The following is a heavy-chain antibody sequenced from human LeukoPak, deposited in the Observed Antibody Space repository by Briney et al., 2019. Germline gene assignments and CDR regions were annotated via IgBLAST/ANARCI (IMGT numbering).Heavy chain of an antibody. V-gene: IGHV3-74*01. J-gene: IGHJ6*02. CDR2: INSDGSST. D-gene: IGHD2-2*01. CDR1: GFTFSSYW. CDR3: ARDLFPLGYCSSTSCAAYYYYGMDV. Sequence: GGSLRLSCAASGFTFSSYWMHWVRQAPGKGLVWVSRINSDGSSTSYADSVKGRFTISRGNAKNTLYLQMNSLRAEDTAVYYCARDLFPLGYCSSTSCAAYYYYGMDVWGQGTTVTVSS.